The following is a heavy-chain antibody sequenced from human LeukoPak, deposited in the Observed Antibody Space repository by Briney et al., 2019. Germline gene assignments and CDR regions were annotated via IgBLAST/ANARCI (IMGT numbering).Heavy chain of an antibody. CDR3: ASGSDIVVVVAATPPLDY. J-gene: IGHJ4*02. Sequence: PGGSLRLSCAASGFTFSSYAMHWVRQAPGKGLEWVAVISYDGSNKYYADSVKGRFTISRDNSKNTLYLQMNSLRAEDTAAYYCASGSDIVVVVAATPPLDYWGQGTLVTVSS. D-gene: IGHD2-15*01. CDR1: GFTFSSYA. CDR2: ISYDGSNK. V-gene: IGHV3-30*04.